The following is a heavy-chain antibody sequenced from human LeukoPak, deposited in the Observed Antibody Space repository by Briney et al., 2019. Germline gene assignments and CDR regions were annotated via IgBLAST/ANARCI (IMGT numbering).Heavy chain of an antibody. D-gene: IGHD5-18*01. CDR3: ARVQLWSPYYYYGMDV. J-gene: IGHJ6*04. V-gene: IGHV4-34*01. CDR1: GGSFSGYY. Sequence: SETLSLTCAVYGGSFSGYYWSWNRQPPGKVLEWIGEINHSGSTNYNPSLKSRVTISVDTSKNQFSLKLSSVTAADTAVYYCARVQLWSPYYYYGMDVWGKGTTVTVSS. CDR2: INHSGST.